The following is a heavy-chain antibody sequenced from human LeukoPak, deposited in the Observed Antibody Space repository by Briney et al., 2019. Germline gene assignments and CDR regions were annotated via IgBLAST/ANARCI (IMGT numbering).Heavy chain of an antibody. J-gene: IGHJ4*02. CDR3: VSFYETY. V-gene: IGHV3-30*02. CDR1: GFTFRNFG. Sequence: GGSLRLSCAVSGFTFRNFGMHWVRQAPGKGLEWVTVIRYDGNEKYYADSVKGRFTISKDNSKNMLYLQMNNLRAEDTAVYYCVSFYETYWGRGTLVTVSS. CDR2: IRYDGNEK. D-gene: IGHD2-2*01.